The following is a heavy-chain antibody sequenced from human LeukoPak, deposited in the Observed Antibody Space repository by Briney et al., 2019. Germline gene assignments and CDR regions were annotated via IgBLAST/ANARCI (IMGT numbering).Heavy chain of an antibody. Sequence: PGGSLRLSCAASGFTFSSYGMHWVRQAPGKGLEWVAVIWYDGSNKYYADSVKGRFTISRDNSKNTLYLQMNSLRAEDTAVYYCARGRITMVRGVITDLRGIYYFDYWGQGTLVTVSS. CDR3: ARGRITMVRGVITDLRGIYYFDY. CDR1: GFTFSSYG. V-gene: IGHV3-33*01. J-gene: IGHJ4*02. CDR2: IWYDGSNK. D-gene: IGHD3-10*01.